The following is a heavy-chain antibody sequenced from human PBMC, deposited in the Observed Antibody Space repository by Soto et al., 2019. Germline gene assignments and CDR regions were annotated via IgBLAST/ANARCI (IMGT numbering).Heavy chain of an antibody. V-gene: IGHV4-4*02. D-gene: IGHD3-9*01. J-gene: IGHJ6*02. CDR3: ARDDYDILTGSPGMDV. CDR1: GGSISSSNW. Sequence: QVQLQESGPGLVKPSGTLSLTCAVSGGSISSSNWWSWVRQPPGKGLEWIGEIYHSGSTNYTPSLKSRVTISVDKSKSQFSLKLSSVTAADTAVYYCARDDYDILTGSPGMDVWGQGTTVTVSS. CDR2: IYHSGST.